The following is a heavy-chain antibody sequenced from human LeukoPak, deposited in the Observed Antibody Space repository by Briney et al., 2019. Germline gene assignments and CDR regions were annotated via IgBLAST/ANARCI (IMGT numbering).Heavy chain of an antibody. CDR2: ISAYNGNT. D-gene: IGHD1-14*01. CDR3: ARDRGDPEDWFDP. CDR1: GYMFTSYG. V-gene: IGHV1-18*01. Sequence: GASVKVSCKASGYMFTSYGISWVRQAPGQGLEWVGWISAYNGNTIYAQKLQGRVTMTTDTSTSTAYMELRSLRSDDTAVYYCARDRGDPEDWFDPWGQGTLVTVSS. J-gene: IGHJ5*02.